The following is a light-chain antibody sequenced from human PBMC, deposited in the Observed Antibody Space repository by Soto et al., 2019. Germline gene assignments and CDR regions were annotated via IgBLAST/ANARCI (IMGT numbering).Light chain of an antibody. CDR2: RNH. Sequence: QSVLTQSPSESATPGQRVTISCSGSGSNIGTHAVNWYQQVPGTAPTLLIFRNHQRPSGVPDRFSGSKSGTSASLAISGPQSEDEADYYCAAWDDSLRAAVFGGGTKLTVL. J-gene: IGLJ2*01. V-gene: IGLV1-44*01. CDR3: AAWDDSLRAAV. CDR1: GSNIGTHA.